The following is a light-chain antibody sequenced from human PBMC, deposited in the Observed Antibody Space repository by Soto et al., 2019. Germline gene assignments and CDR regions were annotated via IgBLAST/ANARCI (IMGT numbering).Light chain of an antibody. CDR3: QQYNDWPPIT. J-gene: IGKJ5*01. V-gene: IGKV3-15*01. Sequence: EVVLTQSPDTLSLSPGETATLFCRASQSVSSNLAWYQQKPGQAPRLLIYGASTRATVIPARFSGSGSGTEFTLTISSLQSEDFAVYYCQQYNDWPPITFGQGTRLEIK. CDR2: GAS. CDR1: QSVSSN.